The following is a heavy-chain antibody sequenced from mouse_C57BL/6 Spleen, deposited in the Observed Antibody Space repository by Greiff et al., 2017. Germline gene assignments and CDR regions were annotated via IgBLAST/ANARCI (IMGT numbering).Heavy chain of an antibody. V-gene: IGHV1-55*01. CDR2: ISPGSGST. Sequence: QVQLQQPGAELVKPGASVQMSCKASGYTFTSYWITWVKQRPGQGLEWIGDISPGSGSTNYNEKLKSKATLTVDTSSSTAYMQLSSLTSEDSAVYYCEGLGNAMDYWGQGTSVTVSS. D-gene: IGHD4-1*01. CDR1: GYTFTSYW. CDR3: EGLGNAMDY. J-gene: IGHJ4*01.